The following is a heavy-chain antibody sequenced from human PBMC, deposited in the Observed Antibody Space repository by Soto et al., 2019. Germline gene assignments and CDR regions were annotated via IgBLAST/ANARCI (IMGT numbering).Heavy chain of an antibody. CDR2: IYHRGNT. J-gene: IGHJ4*02. D-gene: IGHD3-22*01. CDR1: GGSITSYF. CDR3: ARDKYYDSTGTFDF. V-gene: IGHV4-59*01. Sequence: TSEPLSLTCTVSGGSITSYFWTWIRQPPGKGLEWIGYIYHRGNTNYNPSLKSRVTFSVDTSKNQFSLKLSSVTAADTAVYYCARDKYYDSTGTFDFWGQGTLVTVSS.